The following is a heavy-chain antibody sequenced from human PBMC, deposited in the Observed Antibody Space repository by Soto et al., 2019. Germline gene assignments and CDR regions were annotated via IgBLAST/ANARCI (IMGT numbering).Heavy chain of an antibody. D-gene: IGHD3-9*01. CDR2: MNPNSGNT. V-gene: IGHV1-8*01. CDR1: GYTFTSYD. J-gene: IGHJ6*03. CDR3: ARFVTYDILTGYPVYYYYYMDV. Sequence: GASVKVSCKASGYTFTSYDINWVRQATGQGLEWMGWMNPNSGNTGYAQKFQGRVIMTRNTSISTAYMELSSLRSEDTAVYYCARFVTYDILTGYPVYYYYYMDVWGKGTTVTVSS.